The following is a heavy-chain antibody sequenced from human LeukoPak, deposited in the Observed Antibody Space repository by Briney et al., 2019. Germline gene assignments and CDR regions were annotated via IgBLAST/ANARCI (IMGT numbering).Heavy chain of an antibody. CDR2: IYTSGST. Sequence: SETLSLTCTVSGGSISSGSYYWSWIRQPAGKGLEWIGRIYTSGSTNYNPSLKSRVTISVDTSKNQFSLKLSSVTAADTAVYYCARIDFHNYYYYMDVWGKGTTVTVSS. D-gene: IGHD3-3*01. CDR3: ARIDFHNYYYYMDV. V-gene: IGHV4-61*02. J-gene: IGHJ6*03. CDR1: GGSISSGSYY.